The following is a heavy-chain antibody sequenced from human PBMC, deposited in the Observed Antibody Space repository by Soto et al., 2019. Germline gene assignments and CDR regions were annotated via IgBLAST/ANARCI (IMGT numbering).Heavy chain of an antibody. Sequence: SETLSLTCTVSGGSISSYYWSWIRQPPGKGLEWIGYIYYSGSTNYNPSLKSRVTISVDTSKNQFSLKLTSVTAADTAVYYCARVIGGYDYYYYYGMDVWGQGTTVTVSS. D-gene: IGHD5-12*01. CDR2: IYYSGST. V-gene: IGHV4-59*01. CDR3: ARVIGGYDYYYYYGMDV. CDR1: GGSISSYY. J-gene: IGHJ6*02.